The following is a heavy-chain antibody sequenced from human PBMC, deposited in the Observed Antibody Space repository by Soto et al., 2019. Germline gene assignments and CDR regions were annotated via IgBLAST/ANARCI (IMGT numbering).Heavy chain of an antibody. J-gene: IGHJ6*02. CDR2: ISSSGSTI. V-gene: IGHV3-48*03. D-gene: IGHD6-13*01. CDR1: GFTFSSYE. CDR3: ARSLVLDYYYYYGMDV. Sequence: GGSLIHSCASAGFTFSSYEMNLVRQAPGKGLEWVSYISSSGSTIYYADSVKGRFTISRDNAKNSLYLQMNSLRAEDTAVYYCARSLVLDYYYYYGMDVWGQGTTVTVSS.